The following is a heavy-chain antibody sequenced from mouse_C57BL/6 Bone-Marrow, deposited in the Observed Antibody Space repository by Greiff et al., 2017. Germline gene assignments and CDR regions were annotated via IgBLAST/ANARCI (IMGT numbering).Heavy chain of an antibody. J-gene: IGHJ1*03. V-gene: IGHV14-4*01. Sequence: EVQLQQSGAELVRPGASVKLSCTASGFNIKDDYMHWVKQRPEQGLEWIGWIDPENGDTEYASKFQGKATITADTSSNTAYLQLSSLTSEDTAVXYCATWTYYDGSYDWYFDVWGTGTTVTVSS. CDR3: ATWTYYDGSYDWYFDV. CDR2: IDPENGDT. CDR1: GFNIKDDY. D-gene: IGHD1-1*01.